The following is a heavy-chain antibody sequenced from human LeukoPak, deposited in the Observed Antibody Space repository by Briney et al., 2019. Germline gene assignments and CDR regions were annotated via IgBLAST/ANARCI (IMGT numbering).Heavy chain of an antibody. CDR1: GGSISSGSYY. CDR2: IYTSGST. Sequence: SQTLSLTCTVSGGSISSGSYYWSWIRQPAGKGLEWIGRIYTSGSTNYNPSLKSRVTISVDTSKNQFSLKLSSVTAADTAVYHCATAGRDGYNYSGGGFDYWGQGTLVTVSS. V-gene: IGHV4-61*02. J-gene: IGHJ4*02. D-gene: IGHD5-24*01. CDR3: ATAGRDGYNYSGGGFDY.